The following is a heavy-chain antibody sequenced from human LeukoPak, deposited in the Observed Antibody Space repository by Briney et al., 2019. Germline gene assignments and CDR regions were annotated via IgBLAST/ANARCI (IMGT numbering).Heavy chain of an antibody. CDR3: ARDTHNWFDP. CDR2: INPSGGST. J-gene: IGHJ5*02. Sequence: ASVKASCKASGGTFSSYAISWVRQAPGQGLEWMGIINPSGGSTSYAQKFQGRVTMTRDTSTSTVYMELSSLRSEDTAVYYCARDTHNWFDPWGQGTLVTVSS. CDR1: GGTFSSYA. V-gene: IGHV1-46*01.